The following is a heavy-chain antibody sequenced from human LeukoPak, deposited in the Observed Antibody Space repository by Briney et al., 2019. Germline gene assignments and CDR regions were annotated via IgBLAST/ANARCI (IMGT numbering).Heavy chain of an antibody. J-gene: IGHJ4*02. CDR2: MNPNSGNT. Sequence: ASVKVSCKASGYTFTSYDINWVRQATGQGLEWKGWMNPNSGNTGYAQKFQGRVTMTRNTSISTAYMELSSLRSEDTAVYYCARYGAAAVPVDYWGQGTLVTVSS. CDR3: ARYGAAAVPVDY. V-gene: IGHV1-8*01. D-gene: IGHD6-13*01. CDR1: GYTFTSYD.